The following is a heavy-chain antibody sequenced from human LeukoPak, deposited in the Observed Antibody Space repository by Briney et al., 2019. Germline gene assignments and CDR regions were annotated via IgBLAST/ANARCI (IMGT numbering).Heavy chain of an antibody. V-gene: IGHV4-39*07. CDR3: ARDLADYDILTGYYSPWGYYFDY. CDR2: ISYSGST. Sequence: SETLSLTCTVSGGSISSGSYYWGWIRQPPGRGLEWIGSISYSGSTYYKPSLNSRVTISVDTSKNQFSLKLSSMTAADTAVYYCARDLADYDILTGYYSPWGYYFDYWGQGTLVTVSS. J-gene: IGHJ4*02. CDR1: GGSISSGSYY. D-gene: IGHD3-9*01.